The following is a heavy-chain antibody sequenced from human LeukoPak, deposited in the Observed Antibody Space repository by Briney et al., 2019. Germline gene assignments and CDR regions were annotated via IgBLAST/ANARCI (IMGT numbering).Heavy chain of an antibody. Sequence: PGGSLRLSCAASGFTFSNPWMSWVRQAPGKGLEWVGRIKSKTYGGTTDYAAHVKGRFSISRDDSKDTLYLHMNSLKAEDTAVYYCATLLYSSGWYGYFDYWGQGALVTVSS. D-gene: IGHD6-19*01. CDR2: IKSKTYGGTT. CDR1: GFTFSNPW. CDR3: ATLLYSSGWYGYFDY. J-gene: IGHJ4*02. V-gene: IGHV3-15*01.